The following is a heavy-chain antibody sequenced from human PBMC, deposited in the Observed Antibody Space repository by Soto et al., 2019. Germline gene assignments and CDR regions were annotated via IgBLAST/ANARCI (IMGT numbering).Heavy chain of an antibody. D-gene: IGHD3-22*01. CDR3: VNTYYYDSSGLEPLDY. Sequence: GGSLRLSCSASGFTFSSYAMHWVRQAPGKGLEYVSAISSNGGSTYYADSVKGRFTISRDNSKNTLYLQMSSLRAEDTAVYYCVNTYYYDSSGLEPLDYWGQGTLVTVSS. CDR1: GFTFSSYA. J-gene: IGHJ4*02. CDR2: ISSNGGST. V-gene: IGHV3-64D*08.